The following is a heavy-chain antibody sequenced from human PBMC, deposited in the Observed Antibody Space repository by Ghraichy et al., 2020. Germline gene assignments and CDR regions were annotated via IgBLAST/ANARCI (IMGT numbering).Heavy chain of an antibody. V-gene: IGHV3-23*01. D-gene: IGHD6-19*01. CDR1: GFTFSSYA. CDR3: AKGRASSAWGD. J-gene: IGHJ4*02. CDR2: ISGSAAGT. Sequence: GVLRLSCAASGFTFSSYAMNWVRQAPVKGLEWVSTISGSAAGTYYADSVKGRFTISRDNSKNTLYLQMNSLRAEDTAVYYCAKGRASSAWGDWGQGTLVTVSS.